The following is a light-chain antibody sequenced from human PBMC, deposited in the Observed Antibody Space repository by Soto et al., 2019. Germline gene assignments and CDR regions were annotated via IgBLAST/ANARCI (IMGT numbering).Light chain of an antibody. CDR1: SGSVSTNYY. CDR3: MLYMGGGVWV. Sequence: QTVVTQEPSFSVSPGGTVTLTCGLNSGSVSTNYYPSWYQQTPGQAPRTLIYSTSTRSSGVPDRFSGSILGNKAALTITGAQADDESDYYCMLYMGGGVWVFGGGTQLTVL. V-gene: IGLV8-61*01. J-gene: IGLJ3*02. CDR2: STS.